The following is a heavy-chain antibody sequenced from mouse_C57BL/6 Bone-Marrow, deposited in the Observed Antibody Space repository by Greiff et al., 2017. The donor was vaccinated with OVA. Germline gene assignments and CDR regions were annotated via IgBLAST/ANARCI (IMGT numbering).Heavy chain of an antibody. D-gene: IGHD1-1*01. J-gene: IGHJ3*01. CDR1: GFTFSSYA. Sequence: EVKLVESGEGLVKPGGSLKLSCAASGFTFSSYAMSWVRQTPEKRLEWVAYISSGGDYIYYADTVKGRFTISRDNARNTLYLQMSSLKSEDTAMYYCTRDRYYYGSHPWFAYWGQGTLVTVSA. CDR3: TRDRYYYGSHPWFAY. CDR2: ISSGGDYI. V-gene: IGHV5-9-1*02.